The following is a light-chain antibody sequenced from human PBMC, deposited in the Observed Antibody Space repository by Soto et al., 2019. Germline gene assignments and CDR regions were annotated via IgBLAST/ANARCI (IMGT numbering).Light chain of an antibody. J-gene: IGLJ7*01. CDR3: AVWDDSLDGHAV. CDR1: SSNIGSNT. CDR2: NNI. Sequence: QSVLTQPPSAPGTPGQRVSISCSGSSSNIGSNTVRWYQHLPGTAPRLLIYNNIQRPSGVPDRFSGSKSGTSASLAISGLQSEDEADYYCAVWDDSLDGHAVFGGGTQLTVL. V-gene: IGLV1-44*01.